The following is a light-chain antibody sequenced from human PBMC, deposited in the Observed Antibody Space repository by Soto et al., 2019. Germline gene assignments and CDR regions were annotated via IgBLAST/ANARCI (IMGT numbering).Light chain of an antibody. CDR2: GAS. J-gene: IGKJ5*01. CDR1: QSVSSN. Sequence: EIVMTQSPATLSVSPAERATLSCRASQSVSSNLAWYQQKPGQAPRLLIYGASTRATGLPARFSGSRSWTEFTLTISSLQSEDFAVYYCQQYNNWPHGTLDQGTQLEI. CDR3: QQYNNWPHGT. V-gene: IGKV3-15*01.